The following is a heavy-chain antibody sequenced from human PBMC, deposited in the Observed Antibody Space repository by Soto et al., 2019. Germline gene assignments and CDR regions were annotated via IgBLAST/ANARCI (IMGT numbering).Heavy chain of an antibody. CDR3: ATDRIPLYDGSSNTLYYNYGMDV. CDR2: IKSGTDGGTT. CDR1: GFTFNNAW. V-gene: IGHV3-15*07. D-gene: IGHD2-2*01. Sequence: GGSLRLSCAASGFTFNNAWMNWVRQAPGKGLEWVGRIKSGTDGGTTDYAAPVKGRFTISRDDSANTLYLQMNSLKTEDTAVYYCATDRIPLYDGSSNTLYYNYGMDVWGQGTTVTVSS. J-gene: IGHJ6*02.